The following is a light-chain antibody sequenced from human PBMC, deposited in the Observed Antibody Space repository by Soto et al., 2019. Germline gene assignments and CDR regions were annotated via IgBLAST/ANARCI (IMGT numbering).Light chain of an antibody. CDR3: GTWDSSLSAGV. CDR2: DVS. CDR1: SSDVGGYNY. Sequence: QSVLTQPASVSGSPGQSITISCTGTSSDVGGYNYVSWYQQHPGKAPKLIIYDVSNRPSGVSNRFSGSKSGNSASLAITGLQTGDDADYYCGTWDSSLSAGVFGTGTKVIVL. J-gene: IGLJ1*01. V-gene: IGLV2-14*01.